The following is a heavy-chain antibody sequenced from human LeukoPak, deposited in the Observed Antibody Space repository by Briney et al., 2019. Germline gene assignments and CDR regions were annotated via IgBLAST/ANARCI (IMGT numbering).Heavy chain of an antibody. J-gene: IGHJ4*02. CDR1: GFTFDDYA. CDR3: AKAQCSSTSCYTFDY. CDR2: ISWNSGSI. D-gene: IGHD2-2*01. V-gene: IGHV3-9*03. Sequence: GGSLRLSCAASGFTFDDYAMHWVRQAPGKGLEWVSGISWNSGSIGYADSVKGRFTISGDNAKNSLYLQMNSLRAEDMALYYCAKAQCSSTSCYTFDYWGQGTLVTVSS.